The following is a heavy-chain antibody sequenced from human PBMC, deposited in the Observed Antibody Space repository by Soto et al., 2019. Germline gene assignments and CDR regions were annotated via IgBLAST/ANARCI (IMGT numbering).Heavy chain of an antibody. Sequence: EVQLVESGGGLVQPGGSLRLSCAASGFTFSDYWMHWVRQAPGKGLVWVSRIYSDGTSTIYADSAKGRFTISRDNAKNTLYLQMNSLRAEDTAVYYCARDSHYNMDAWGQGTTVTVSS. CDR3: ARDSHYNMDA. CDR1: GFTFSDYW. V-gene: IGHV3-74*01. J-gene: IGHJ6*03. CDR2: IYSDGTST.